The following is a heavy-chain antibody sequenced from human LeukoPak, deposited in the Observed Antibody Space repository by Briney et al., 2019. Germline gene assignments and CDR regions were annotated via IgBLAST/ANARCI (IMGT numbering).Heavy chain of an antibody. J-gene: IGHJ6*04. CDR2: ISSSGSTI. Sequence: GGSLRLSCVASGFTFSDNSMTWIRQAPGKGLEWVSYISSSGSTIYYADSVKGRFTISRDNAKNSLYLQMNSLRAEDTAVYYCAELGITMIRGVWGKGTTVTISS. V-gene: IGHV3-11*04. CDR3: AELGITMIRGV. D-gene: IGHD3-22*01. CDR1: GFTFSDNS.